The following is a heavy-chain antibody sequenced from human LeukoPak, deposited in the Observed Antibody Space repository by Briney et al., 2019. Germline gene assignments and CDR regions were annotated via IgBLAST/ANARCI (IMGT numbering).Heavy chain of an antibody. Sequence: PSETLSLTCTVSDGSISSSSYYWGWIRQPPGKGLEWIGSIYYSGSTYYNPSLKSRVTISVDTSKNQFSLKLSSVTAADTAVYYCARQGSSGYYYPDYWGQGTLVTVSS. CDR1: DGSISSSSYY. CDR3: ARQGSSGYYYPDY. D-gene: IGHD3-22*01. V-gene: IGHV4-39*01. CDR2: IYYSGST. J-gene: IGHJ4*02.